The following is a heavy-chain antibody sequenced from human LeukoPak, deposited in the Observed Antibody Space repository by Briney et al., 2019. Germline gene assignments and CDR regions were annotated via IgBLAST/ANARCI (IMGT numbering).Heavy chain of an antibody. J-gene: IGHJ4*02. CDR3: ARTYSSSWYDS. CDR1: GYIFTDYS. CDR2: ISSYSGDT. Sequence: ASVKVSCTASGYIFTDYSISWVRQAPGQGLEWMGWISSYSGDTRYAQKFRDRVVMSTDTSTTTAYLEVKGLTSDDTAAYYCARTYSSSWYDSWGQGTLVTVSS. D-gene: IGHD6-13*01. V-gene: IGHV1-18*01.